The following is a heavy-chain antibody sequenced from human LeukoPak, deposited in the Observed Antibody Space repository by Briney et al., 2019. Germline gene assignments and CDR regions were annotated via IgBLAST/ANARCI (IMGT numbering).Heavy chain of an antibody. Sequence: ASVKVSCKASGYTFTGYYMHWVRQAPGQGLEWMGWINPNSGGTNYAQKFQGRVTMTRDTSISTAYMELSRLRSDDTAVYYCARDQDTGTTGGTDYWGQGTLVTVSS. V-gene: IGHV1-2*02. D-gene: IGHD1-7*01. J-gene: IGHJ4*02. CDR2: INPNSGGT. CDR1: GYTFTGYY. CDR3: ARDQDTGTTGGTDY.